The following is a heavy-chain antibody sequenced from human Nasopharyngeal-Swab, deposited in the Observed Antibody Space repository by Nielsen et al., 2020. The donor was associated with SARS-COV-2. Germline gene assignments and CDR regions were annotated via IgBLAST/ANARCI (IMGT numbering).Heavy chain of an antibody. CDR2: ISSSSSYT. D-gene: IGHD5-18*01. V-gene: IGHV3-11*03. CDR1: GFTFSDYY. CDR3: ARGGYSYGHHGMDV. J-gene: IGHJ6*02. Sequence: GGSLRLSCAASGFTFSDYYMSWIRQAPGKGLEWVSYISSSSSYTNYAGSVKGRFTISRDNAKNSLYLQMNSLRAEDTAVYYCARGGYSYGHHGMDVWGQGTTVTVSS.